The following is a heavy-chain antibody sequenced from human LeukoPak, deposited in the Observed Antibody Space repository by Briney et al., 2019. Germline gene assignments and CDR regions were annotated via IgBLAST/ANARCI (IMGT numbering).Heavy chain of an antibody. D-gene: IGHD3-22*01. V-gene: IGHV3-66*01. CDR2: IYSGGST. J-gene: IGHJ3*02. CDR1: EFSVGSNY. CDR3: ARGGHYYDSSGYLGAFDI. Sequence: GGSLRLSCAASEFSVGSNYMTWVRQAPGKGLEWVSLIYSGGSTYYADSVKGRFTISRDNSKNTLYLQMNSLRAEDTAVYYCARGGHYYDSSGYLGAFDIWGQGTMVTVSS.